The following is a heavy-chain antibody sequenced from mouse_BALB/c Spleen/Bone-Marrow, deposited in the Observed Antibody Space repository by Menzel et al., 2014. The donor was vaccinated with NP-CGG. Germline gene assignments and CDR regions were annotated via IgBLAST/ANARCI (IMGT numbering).Heavy chain of an antibody. CDR3: ARREDGYGTFYWYFDV. J-gene: IGHJ1*01. CDR2: INPYNDGT. CDR1: GYTFTSYV. Sequence: EVQLQQSGTELVKPGASVKMSCKASGYTFTSYVMHWVKQKPGQGLEWIGYINPYNDGTKYNEKFKGKATLTSDKSSSTAYMELSSLTSEDSAVYYCARREDGYGTFYWYFDVWGAGTTVTVSS. D-gene: IGHD2-2*01. V-gene: IGHV1-14*01.